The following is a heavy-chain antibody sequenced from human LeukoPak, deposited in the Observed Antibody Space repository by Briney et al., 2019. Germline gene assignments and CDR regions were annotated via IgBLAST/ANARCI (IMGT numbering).Heavy chain of an antibody. V-gene: IGHV1-8*03. CDR1: GYTFTTYN. CDR3: AISRGPMVRGVILLGAFDI. D-gene: IGHD3-10*01. Sequence: ASVKVSCKASGYTFTTYNINWVRQATGQGLEWMGWMNPNSGNTGYAQKFQGRVTITRNTSISTAYMELSSLRSEDTAVYYCAISRGPMVRGVILLGAFDIWGQGTMVTVSS. CDR2: MNPNSGNT. J-gene: IGHJ3*02.